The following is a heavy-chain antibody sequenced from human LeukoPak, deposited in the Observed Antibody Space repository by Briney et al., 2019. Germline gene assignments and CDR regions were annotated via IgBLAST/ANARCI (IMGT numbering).Heavy chain of an antibody. D-gene: IGHD3-3*01. V-gene: IGHV1-2*02. Sequence: ASVRVSCKASGYTFTGYYMHWVRQAPGQGLEWMEWINPNSGGTNYAQKFQGRVTMTRDTSISTAYMELSRLRSDDTAVYYCARDSPVWSGSYYYYYGMDVWGQGTTVTVSS. J-gene: IGHJ6*02. CDR1: GYTFTGYY. CDR3: ARDSPVWSGSYYYYYGMDV. CDR2: INPNSGGT.